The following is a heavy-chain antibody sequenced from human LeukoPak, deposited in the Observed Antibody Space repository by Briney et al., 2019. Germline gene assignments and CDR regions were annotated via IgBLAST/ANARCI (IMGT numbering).Heavy chain of an antibody. CDR1: GYTFTGYY. Sequence: VASVKVSCKASGYTFTGYYMHWVRQAPGQGLEWMGWINPNSGGTNYAQKFQGRVTMTRDTSISTAYMELSRLRSDDTAVYYCATGYCSSTSCPLWGPTWGQGTLVTVSS. D-gene: IGHD2-2*01. CDR3: ATGYCSSTSCPLWGPT. CDR2: INPNSGGT. J-gene: IGHJ5*02. V-gene: IGHV1-2*02.